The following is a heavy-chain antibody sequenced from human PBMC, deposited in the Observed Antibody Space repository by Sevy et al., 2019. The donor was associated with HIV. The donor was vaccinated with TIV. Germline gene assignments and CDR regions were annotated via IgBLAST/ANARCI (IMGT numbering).Heavy chain of an antibody. CDR1: GGSFSGYY. V-gene: IGHV4-34*01. D-gene: IGHD2-15*01. CDR3: ARHCTGSSCSHAFDI. CDR2: INHSGGT. J-gene: IGHJ3*02. Sequence: SETLSLTCAVYGGSFSGYYWSWIRQPPGKGLEWIGEINHSGGTNYNPSLKSRVAISVDTSKNHFPLKLNSVTAADTAVYYCARHCTGSSCSHAFDIWGQGTMVTVSS.